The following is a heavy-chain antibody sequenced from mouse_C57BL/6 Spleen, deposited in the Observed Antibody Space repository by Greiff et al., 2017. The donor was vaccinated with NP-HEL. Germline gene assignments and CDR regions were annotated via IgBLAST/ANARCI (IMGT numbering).Heavy chain of an antibody. V-gene: IGHV1-69*01. J-gene: IGHJ3*01. CDR3: ARGTYDYGGFAY. CDR2: IDPSDSYT. CDR1: GYTFTSYW. Sequence: QVQLQQPGAELVMPGASVKLSCKASGYTFTSYWMHWVKQSPGQGLEWIGEIDPSDSYTNYNQKFKGKSTLTVDKTSSTAYMQLSSLASEDSAVYDCARGTYDYGGFAYWGQGTLVTVSA. D-gene: IGHD2-4*01.